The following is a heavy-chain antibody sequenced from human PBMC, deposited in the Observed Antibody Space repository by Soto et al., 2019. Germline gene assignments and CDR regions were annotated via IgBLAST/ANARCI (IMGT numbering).Heavy chain of an antibody. V-gene: IGHV4-30-4*01. CDR1: GGSISSGDYY. CDR3: ASSGVPYDISGYYPPFDY. D-gene: IGHD3-22*01. J-gene: IGHJ4*02. CDR2: IYYSGST. Sequence: LSLTCTVSGGSISSGDYYWSWIRQPPGKGLEWIGYIYYSGSTYYNPSLKSRVTISVDTSKNQFSLKLSSVTAADTAVYYCASSGVPYDISGYYPPFDYWGQGTLVIVSS.